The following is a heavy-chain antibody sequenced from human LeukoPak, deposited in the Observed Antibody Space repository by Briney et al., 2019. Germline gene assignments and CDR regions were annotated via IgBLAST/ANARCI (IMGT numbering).Heavy chain of an antibody. Sequence: PSGTLSLTCAVSGGSISSSNWWSWVGQPPGKGLEWIGEIYHSGSTNYNPSLKSRVTISVDKSKNQFSLKLSSVTAADTAVYYCARTTMVRGVSMYNWFDPWGQGTQVTVSS. CDR1: GGSISSSNW. D-gene: IGHD3-10*01. CDR2: IYHSGST. CDR3: ARTTMVRGVSMYNWFDP. V-gene: IGHV4-4*02. J-gene: IGHJ5*02.